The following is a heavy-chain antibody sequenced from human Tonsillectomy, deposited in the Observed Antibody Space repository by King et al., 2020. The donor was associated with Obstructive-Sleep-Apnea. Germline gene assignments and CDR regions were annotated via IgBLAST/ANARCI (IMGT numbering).Heavy chain of an antibody. CDR1: GGSFSGYY. Sequence: VQLQQWGAGLLKPSETLSLTCAVYGGSFSGYYWNWIRQPPGKGLEWIGEINHSGITNDNPSLRSRVTMSVDTSKNPFSLKLTSVSAADTAVYYCARGDTYYYDSSVYYRTDAFDVWGQGTMVTVSS. CDR2: INHSGIT. V-gene: IGHV4-34*01. D-gene: IGHD3-22*01. CDR3: ARGDTYYYDSSVYYRTDAFDV. J-gene: IGHJ3*01.